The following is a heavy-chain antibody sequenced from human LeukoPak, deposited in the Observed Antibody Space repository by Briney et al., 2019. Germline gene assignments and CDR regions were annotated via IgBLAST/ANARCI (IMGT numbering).Heavy chain of an antibody. J-gene: IGHJ6*03. Sequence: GASVKVSCKASGYTFTSYDINWVRQATGQGLEWMGWMNPNSGNTGYAQKFQGRVTTTRNTSISTAYMELSSLRSEDTAVYYCARGPNVHPYYYMDVWGKGTTVTVSS. CDR3: ARGPNVHPYYYMDV. CDR1: GYTFTSYD. V-gene: IGHV1-8*03. CDR2: MNPNSGNT.